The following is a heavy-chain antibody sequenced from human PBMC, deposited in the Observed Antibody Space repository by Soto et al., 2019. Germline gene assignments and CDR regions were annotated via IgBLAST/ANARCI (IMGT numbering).Heavy chain of an antibody. J-gene: IGHJ4*02. V-gene: IGHV4-34*01. CDR1: GGSFSGYY. CDR2: INHSGST. Sequence: SETLSLTCAVYGGSFSGYYWSWIRQPPGKGLEWIGEINHSGSTNYNPSLKSRVTISVDTSKNQFSPKLSSVTAADTAVYYCARGSDTAMVTFDYWGQGTLVTVSS. D-gene: IGHD5-18*01. CDR3: ARGSDTAMVTFDY.